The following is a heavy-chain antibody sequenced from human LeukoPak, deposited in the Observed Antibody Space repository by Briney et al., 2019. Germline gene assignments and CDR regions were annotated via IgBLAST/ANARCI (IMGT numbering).Heavy chain of an antibody. D-gene: IGHD5-24*01. CDR3: ARAVLATTFDY. CDR1: GGSISSSSYY. CDR2: IYYSGST. Sequence: PSETLSLTCTVSGGSISSSSYYWGWIRQPPGKGLEWIGSIYYSGSTYYNPSLKSRVTISVDTSKNQFSLKLSSVTAADTAVYYCARAVLATTFDYRGQGTLVTVSS. J-gene: IGHJ4*02. V-gene: IGHV4-39*07.